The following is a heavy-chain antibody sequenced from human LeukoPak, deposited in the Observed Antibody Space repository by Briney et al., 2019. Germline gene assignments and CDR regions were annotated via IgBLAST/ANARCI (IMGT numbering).Heavy chain of an antibody. D-gene: IGHD2-15*01. CDR1: GGSISGYY. CDR2: IYYSGST. J-gene: IGHJ3*02. CDR3: ARGRVALSPFDI. V-gene: IGHV4-59*01. Sequence: PSETLSLTCTVSGGSISGYYWTWIRQPPGKGLEWIGSIYYSGSTNYNPSLKSRVTISVDTSKSQFSLQVRSVTAADTAVYYCARGRVALSPFDIWGQGTVVTVSS.